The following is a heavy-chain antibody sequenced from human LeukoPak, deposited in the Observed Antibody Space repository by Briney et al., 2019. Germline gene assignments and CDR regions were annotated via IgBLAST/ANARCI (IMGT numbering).Heavy chain of an antibody. CDR3: AISYYYGSGSLDY. CDR2: ISYDGSNK. J-gene: IGHJ4*02. Sequence: GGSLRLSCAASGFTFSSYGMHWVRQAPGKGLEWVAVISYDGSNKYYADSVKGRFTISRDNSKNTLYLQMNSLRAEDTAVYYCAISYYYGSGSLDYWGQGTLVTVSS. CDR1: GFTFSSYG. V-gene: IGHV3-30*03. D-gene: IGHD3-10*01.